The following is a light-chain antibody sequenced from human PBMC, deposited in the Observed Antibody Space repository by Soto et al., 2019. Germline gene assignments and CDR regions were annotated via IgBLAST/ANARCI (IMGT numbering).Light chain of an antibody. V-gene: IGKV3-15*01. Sequence: EIVMTQSPATLSVSPGERATLSCRASQSVSSNLAWYQQKPGQAPRLLIYGASTRATGIPARFSGSGSRIEFTLTISSLQSEDFAVYYCQQYNNWPPWTFGQGTKVEIK. CDR1: QSVSSN. J-gene: IGKJ1*01. CDR2: GAS. CDR3: QQYNNWPPWT.